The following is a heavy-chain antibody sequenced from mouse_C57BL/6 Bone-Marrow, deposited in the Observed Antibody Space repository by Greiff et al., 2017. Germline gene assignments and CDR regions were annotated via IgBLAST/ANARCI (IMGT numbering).Heavy chain of an antibody. J-gene: IGHJ3*01. D-gene: IGHD2-1*01. CDR3: ARGEGLLFAY. V-gene: IGHV3-6*01. CDR2: ISYDGSN. CDR1: GYSITSGYY. Sequence: EVQLQQSGPGLVKPSQSLSLTCSVTGYSITSGYYWNWIRQFPGNKLEWMGYISYDGSNNYNPSLKNRISITRDTSKNQFCLKLNSVTTEDTATYYGARGEGLLFAYWGQGTLVTVSA.